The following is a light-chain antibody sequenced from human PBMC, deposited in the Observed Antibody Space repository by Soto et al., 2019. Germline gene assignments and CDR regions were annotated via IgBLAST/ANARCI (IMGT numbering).Light chain of an antibody. CDR3: QQYETSLGLT. J-gene: IGKJ1*01. CDR2: GTS. Sequence: EILLTQSPGTLSFSPWERSTLSFMASQRVSSTYLAWYQQKPGQAPRLLIYGTSSRATGIPTRFSGSGSGTDFTLSITRLEPEDFAVYYCQQYETSLGLTFGQGTKVDIK. V-gene: IGKV3-20*01. CDR1: QRVSSTY.